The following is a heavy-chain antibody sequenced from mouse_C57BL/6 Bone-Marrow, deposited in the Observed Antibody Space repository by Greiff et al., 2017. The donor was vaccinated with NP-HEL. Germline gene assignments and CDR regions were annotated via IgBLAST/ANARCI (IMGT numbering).Heavy chain of an antibody. V-gene: IGHV14-4*01. D-gene: IGHD1-1*01. Sequence: EVKLMESGAELVRPGASVKLSCTASGFNIKDDYMHWVKQRPEQGLEWIGWIDPENGDTEYASKFQGKATITADTSSNTAYLQLSSLTSEDTAVYYCTTSTVVSWYFDVWGTGTTVTVSS. CDR1: GFNIKDDY. CDR2: IDPENGDT. J-gene: IGHJ1*03. CDR3: TTSTVVSWYFDV.